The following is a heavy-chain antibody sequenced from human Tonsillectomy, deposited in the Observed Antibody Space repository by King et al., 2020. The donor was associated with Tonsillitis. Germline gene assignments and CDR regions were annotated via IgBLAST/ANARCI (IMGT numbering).Heavy chain of an antibody. CDR3: ARDGAERYGLFDP. D-gene: IGHD5-24*01. CDR1: GGSISSGGYS. CDR2: IYYSGST. Sequence: LQLQESGPGLVKPSQTLSLTCAVSGGSISSGGYSWSWIRQPPGKGLEWIGYIYYSGSTRYNPYLQSRVIMSLDTSKNQFSLKLYSVTAADTAVYYCARDGAERYGLFDPWGQGTLVPV. V-gene: IGHV4-30-4*07. J-gene: IGHJ5*02.